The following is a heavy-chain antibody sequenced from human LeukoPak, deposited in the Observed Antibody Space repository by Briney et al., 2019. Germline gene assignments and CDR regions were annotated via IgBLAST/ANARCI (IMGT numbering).Heavy chain of an antibody. CDR3: AKSSGSTRPYYYMDV. J-gene: IGHJ6*03. Sequence: PGGSLRLSCAASASSLSAYNMNWVRQAPGKGLEWVSSISYTGTYIYYADSVRGRFTISRDSSKNTLYLQMNSLRAEDTAVYYCAKSSGSTRPYYYMDVWGKGTTVTVSS. V-gene: IGHV3-21*04. CDR1: ASSLSAYN. CDR2: ISYTGTYI. D-gene: IGHD6-19*01.